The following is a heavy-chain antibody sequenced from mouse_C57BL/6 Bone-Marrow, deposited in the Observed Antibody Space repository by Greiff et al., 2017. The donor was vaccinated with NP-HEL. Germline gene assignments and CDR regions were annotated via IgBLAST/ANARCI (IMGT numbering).Heavy chain of an antibody. Sequence: VQLQQSGAELARPGASVKLSCKASGYTFTSYGISWVKQRTGQGLEWIGEIYPRSGNTYYNEKFKGKATLTADKSSSTAYMELRSLTSEDSAVDFCARCHYSNYGRYFDDWGKGTTLTVSS. CDR1: GYTFTSYG. CDR2: IYPRSGNT. J-gene: IGHJ2*01. V-gene: IGHV1-81*01. D-gene: IGHD2-5*01. CDR3: ARCHYSNYGRYFDD.